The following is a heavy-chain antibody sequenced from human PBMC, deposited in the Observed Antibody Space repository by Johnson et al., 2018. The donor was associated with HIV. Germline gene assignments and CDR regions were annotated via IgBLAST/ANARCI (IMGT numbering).Heavy chain of an antibody. J-gene: IGHJ3*02. CDR1: GFTFSSYA. CDR2: ISYDGSNK. Sequence: QVQLVESGGGVVQPGRSLRLSCAASGFTFSSYAMHWVRQAPGKGLEWVAVISYDGSNKYYADSVKGRFTISRDNCKNTLYLQMNSLRAEDTAVYYCARDMAYYDFWSGELGPRGAFDIWGQGTMVTVSS. CDR3: ARDMAYYDFWSGELGPRGAFDI. V-gene: IGHV3-30*04. D-gene: IGHD3-3*01.